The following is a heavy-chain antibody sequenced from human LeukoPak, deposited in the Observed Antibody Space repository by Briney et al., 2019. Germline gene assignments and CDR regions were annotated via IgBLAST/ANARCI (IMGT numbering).Heavy chain of an antibody. J-gene: IGHJ4*02. D-gene: IGHD3-3*01. CDR1: GFTFSSYA. Sequence: PGGSLRLSCAASGFTFSSYAMSWVRQAPGKGLEWVSAISGSGGSTYYADSVKGRFTISRDNSKNTLYLQMNSLRAQDTAVYYCAKDPRGDVYDFWSGHCDYWGRGTLVTVSS. CDR2: ISGSGGST. V-gene: IGHV3-23*01. CDR3: AKDPRGDVYDFWSGHCDY.